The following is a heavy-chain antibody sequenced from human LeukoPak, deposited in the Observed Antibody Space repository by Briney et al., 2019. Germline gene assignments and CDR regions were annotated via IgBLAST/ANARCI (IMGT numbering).Heavy chain of an antibody. CDR3: ARDIRDPLGPIQH. CDR1: GFTFSSYS. D-gene: IGHD3-16*01. CDR2: ISSSSSYI. J-gene: IGHJ1*01. Sequence: GGSLRLSCAASGFTFSSYSMNWVRQAPGKGLEWVSSISSSSSYIYYADSVKGRFTISRDNAKNSLYLQMNSLRAEDTAVYYCARDIRDPLGPIQHWGQGTLVTVSS. V-gene: IGHV3-21*01.